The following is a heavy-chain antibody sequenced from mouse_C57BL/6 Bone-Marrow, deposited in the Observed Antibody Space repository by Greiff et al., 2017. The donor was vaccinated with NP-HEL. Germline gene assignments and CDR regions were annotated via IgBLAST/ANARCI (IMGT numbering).Heavy chain of an antibody. CDR1: GYTFTSYW. V-gene: IGHV1-55*01. D-gene: IGHD1-1*01. J-gene: IGHJ1*03. Sequence: VQLQQPGAELVKPGASVKMSCKASGYTFTSYWITWVKQRPGQGLEWIGDIYPGSGSTNYNEKFKSKATLTVDTSSSTAYMQLSSLTSEDSAVYYCAREGVYYYGSSPYFDVWGTGTTVTVSS. CDR2: IYPGSGST. CDR3: AREGVYYYGSSPYFDV.